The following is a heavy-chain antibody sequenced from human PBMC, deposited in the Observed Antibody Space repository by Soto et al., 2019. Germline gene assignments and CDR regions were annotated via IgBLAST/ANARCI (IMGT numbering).Heavy chain of an antibody. V-gene: IGHV3-66*01. J-gene: IGHJ4*02. Sequence: GGSLRLSCEASGFTFRNYIMHWVRQAPGKGLEWVSVIYSGGSTYYADSVKGRFTISRDNSKNTLYLQMNSLRAEDTAVYYCARAPEPRPSWTYWGQGTLVTAPQ. CDR1: GFTFRNYI. D-gene: IGHD1-1*01. CDR3: ARAPEPRPSWTY. CDR2: IYSGGST.